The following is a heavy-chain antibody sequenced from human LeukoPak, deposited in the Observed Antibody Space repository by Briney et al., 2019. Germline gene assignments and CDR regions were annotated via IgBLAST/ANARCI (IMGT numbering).Heavy chain of an antibody. CDR1: GYSISSGYY. Sequence: SETLSLTCTVSGYSISSGYYWGWIRQPPGKGLEWIGSIYHSGSTYYNPSLKSRVTISVDTSKNQFSLKLSSVTAADTAVYYCARDASMDVWGEGTTVTVSS. V-gene: IGHV4-38-2*02. CDR2: IYHSGST. CDR3: ARDASMDV. J-gene: IGHJ6*03.